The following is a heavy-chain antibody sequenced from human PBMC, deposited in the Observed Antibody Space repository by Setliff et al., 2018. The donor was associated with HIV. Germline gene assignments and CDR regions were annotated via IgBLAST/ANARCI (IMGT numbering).Heavy chain of an antibody. CDR1: RFDFNNYW. D-gene: IGHD3-10*01. CDR2: IGQDGSEK. J-gene: IGHJ6*02. V-gene: IGHV3-7*01. Sequence: PGGSLRLSCAASRFDFNNYWMCWVRQAPGKGLEWVANIGQDGSEKNYVDSVKGRFTISRDNAKNSMDLQMNSLRAEDTAIYYCARKLRPGHGVEVWGQGTTVTVSS. CDR3: ARKLRPGHGVEV.